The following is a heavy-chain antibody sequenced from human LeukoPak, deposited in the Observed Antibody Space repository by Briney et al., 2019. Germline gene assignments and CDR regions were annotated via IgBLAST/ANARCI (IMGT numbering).Heavy chain of an antibody. D-gene: IGHD3-10*01. CDR2: ISWNSGSI. Sequence: LRLSCAASGFTFSSYAMHWVRQAPGKGLEWVSGISWNSGSIGYGDSVKGRFTVSRDSAKNSLYLQMNSLRAEDTALYYCAKAIGGSYYWYFDLWGRGTLVTVSS. CDR1: GFTFSSYA. J-gene: IGHJ2*01. CDR3: AKAIGGSYYWYFDL. V-gene: IGHV3-9*01.